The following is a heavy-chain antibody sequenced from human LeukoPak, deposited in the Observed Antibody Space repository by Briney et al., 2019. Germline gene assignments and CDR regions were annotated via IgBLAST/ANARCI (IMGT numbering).Heavy chain of an antibody. D-gene: IGHD3-10*01. V-gene: IGHV1-24*01. CDR2: FDTQEGET. CDR3: ATPPVRFGEFMSGNSILGYFQD. Sequence: ASVKVSCKISGHTLTELSIHWVRQAPGKVLGWMGGFDTQEGETIFAQNFQGRVTMTEDTSSDTAFMELSSLTSEDTAVYYCATPPVRFGEFMSGNSILGYFQDWGQGTLVTVSS. CDR1: GHTLTELS. J-gene: IGHJ1*01.